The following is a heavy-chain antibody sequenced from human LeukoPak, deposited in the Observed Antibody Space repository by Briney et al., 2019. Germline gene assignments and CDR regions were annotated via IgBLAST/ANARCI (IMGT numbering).Heavy chain of an antibody. D-gene: IGHD3-22*01. CDR1: GFTFSSYS. J-gene: IGHJ5*02. CDR2: ISSSSSYI. V-gene: IGHV3-21*01. Sequence: GGSLRLSCAASGFTFSSYSMTWVRQAPGKGLEWVSSISSSSSYIYYADSVKGRFTISRDNAKNSLYLQMNSLRAEDTAVYYCAGGGYLNWFDPWGQGTLVTVSS. CDR3: AGGGYLNWFDP.